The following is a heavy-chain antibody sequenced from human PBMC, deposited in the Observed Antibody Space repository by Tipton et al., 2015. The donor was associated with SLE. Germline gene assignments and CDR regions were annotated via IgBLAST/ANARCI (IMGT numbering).Heavy chain of an antibody. CDR2: IYYTGTTT. D-gene: IGHD5-18*01. J-gene: IGHJ5*02. Sequence: TLSLTCTVSGGSVSSSSKYWAWIRQPPGKGLEWIGSIYYTGTTTYYNSFLKSRVAMSVDTSKNQFSLRLTSVIAADTAVYYCARLHGYSYGLNWFDPWDQGTLIYVSS. CDR1: GGSVSSSSKY. CDR3: ARLHGYSYGLNWFDP. V-gene: IGHV4-39*07.